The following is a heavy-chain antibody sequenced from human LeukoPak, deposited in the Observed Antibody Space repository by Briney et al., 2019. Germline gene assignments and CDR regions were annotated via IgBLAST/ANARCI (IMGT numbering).Heavy chain of an antibody. V-gene: IGHV3-21*01. D-gene: IGHD3-22*01. CDR2: ISSSSSYI. CDR1: GFTFSSYS. Sequence: GGSLTLSCAASGFTFSSYSMNWVRQAPGKGLEWVSSISSSSSYIYYADSVKGRFTISRDNAKNSLYLQMNSLRAEDTAVYYCARDSSPHYYDSSGYYNWFDPWGQGTLVTVSS. J-gene: IGHJ5*02. CDR3: ARDSSPHYYDSSGYYNWFDP.